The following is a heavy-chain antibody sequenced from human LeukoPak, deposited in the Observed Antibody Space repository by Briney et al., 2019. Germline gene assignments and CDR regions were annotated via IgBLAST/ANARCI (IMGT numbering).Heavy chain of an antibody. D-gene: IGHD1-26*01. CDR2: ISWNSGSI. Sequence: GGSLRLSCAASGFTFDDYAVHWVRQAPGKGLEWVSGISWNSGSIGYADSVKGRFTISRDNAKNSLYLQMNSLRAEDTALYYCAKASGSYYFSAFDFWGQGTLVTVSS. CDR3: AKASGSYYFSAFDF. CDR1: GFTFDDYA. J-gene: IGHJ4*02. V-gene: IGHV3-9*01.